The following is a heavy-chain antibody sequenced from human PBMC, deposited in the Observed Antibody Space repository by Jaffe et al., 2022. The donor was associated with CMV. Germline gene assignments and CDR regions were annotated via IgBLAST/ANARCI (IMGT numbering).Heavy chain of an antibody. CDR3: ARGAIWFGELGSRWYYMDV. V-gene: IGHV3-7*03. CDR2: IKQDGSEK. D-gene: IGHD3-10*01. CDR1: GFTFSSYW. Sequence: EVQLVESGGGLVQPGGSLRLSCAASGFTFSSYWMSWVRQAPGKGLEWVANIKQDGSEKYYVDSVKGRFTISRDNAKNSLYLQMNSLRAEDTAVYYCARGAIWFGELGSRWYYMDVWGKGTTVTVSS. J-gene: IGHJ6*03.